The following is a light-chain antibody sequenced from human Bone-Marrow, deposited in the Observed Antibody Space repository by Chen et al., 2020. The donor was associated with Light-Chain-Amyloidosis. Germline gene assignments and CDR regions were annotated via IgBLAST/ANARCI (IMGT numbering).Light chain of an antibody. CDR2: GSS. Sequence: EIVLTQSPGTLSLSPGEGANLSCRASQTLSSNYLTWYQQKFGQAPRLLIYGSSSMATGIPDRFTGSGSGTDFTLTINRLEPEDFAMYYCQQYGTSPLTFGGGTKVEIK. CDR3: QQYGTSPLT. CDR1: QTLSSNY. V-gene: IGKV3-20*01. J-gene: IGKJ4*01.